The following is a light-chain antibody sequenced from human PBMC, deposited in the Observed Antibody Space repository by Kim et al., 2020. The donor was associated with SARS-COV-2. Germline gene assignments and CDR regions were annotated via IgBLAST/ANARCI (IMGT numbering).Light chain of an antibody. J-gene: IGKJ5*01. Sequence: EIVLTQSPATLSLSPGERATLSCGASQRVANDYLAWYQQKPGLAPRLLMYGVSNRATGIPDRFSGSGSGTDFILTISRLEPEDFAVYYCQQYGRSSITFGQGTRLEIK. CDR1: QRVANDY. V-gene: IGKV3D-20*01. CDR3: QQYGRSSIT. CDR2: GVS.